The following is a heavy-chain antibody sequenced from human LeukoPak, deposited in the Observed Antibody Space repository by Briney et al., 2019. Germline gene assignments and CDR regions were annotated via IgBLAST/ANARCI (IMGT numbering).Heavy chain of an antibody. V-gene: IGHV4-61*01. CDR1: GGSVSSGTYY. D-gene: IGHD3-10*01. J-gene: IGHJ4*02. Sequence: SETLSLTCTVSGGSVSSGTYYWSWIRQPPGKGLEWIGYIYYSGSTNYNPSLKSRVTISVDTSKNQFSLKLSSVTAADTAVYYCAKDPPGVFPTPPEEAFDYWGQGTLVTVSS. CDR3: AKDPPGVFPTPPEEAFDY. CDR2: IYYSGST.